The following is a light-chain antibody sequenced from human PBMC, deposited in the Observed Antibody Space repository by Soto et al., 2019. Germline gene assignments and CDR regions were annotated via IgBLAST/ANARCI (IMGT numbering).Light chain of an antibody. CDR1: QSVSSDY. Sequence: EIVLTQSPDTLSLSPGERATLSCRASQSVSSDYLVWYQQKPGLPPRLLIYGASRRATGIPDRFSGSGSGTDFILTISRLEPEDFAVYYCQHYKNTPPPVPFGPGTKVDIK. J-gene: IGKJ3*01. CDR2: GAS. CDR3: QHYKNTPPPVP. V-gene: IGKV3-20*01.